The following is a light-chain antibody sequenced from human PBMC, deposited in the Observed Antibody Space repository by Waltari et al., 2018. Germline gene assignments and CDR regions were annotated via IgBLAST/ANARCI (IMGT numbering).Light chain of an antibody. Sequence: EIVLTQSPATLSLSPGERATLSCRASQSVGSYLAWYQQKPGQAPKVLIYDASNMATGIPARFSGSGSGTDFTLTISSLEPEDFAVYYCQQRYNWPPITFGGGTKVEIK. CDR3: QQRYNWPPIT. V-gene: IGKV3-11*01. J-gene: IGKJ4*01. CDR2: DAS. CDR1: QSVGSY.